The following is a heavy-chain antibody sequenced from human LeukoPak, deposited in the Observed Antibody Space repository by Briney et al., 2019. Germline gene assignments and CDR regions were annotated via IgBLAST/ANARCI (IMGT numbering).Heavy chain of an antibody. CDR1: GGSISSRGYY. Sequence: SETLSLTCTVSGGSISSRGYYWGWIRQPPGKGLEWIGSIHYSGNTYYNPSLKSRVTISVDTSKNQFSLKLSSVTAADTAVYYCARQWELPYYFDYWGQGTLVTVSS. D-gene: IGHD1-26*01. J-gene: IGHJ4*02. CDR3: ARQWELPYYFDY. V-gene: IGHV4-39*01. CDR2: IHYSGNT.